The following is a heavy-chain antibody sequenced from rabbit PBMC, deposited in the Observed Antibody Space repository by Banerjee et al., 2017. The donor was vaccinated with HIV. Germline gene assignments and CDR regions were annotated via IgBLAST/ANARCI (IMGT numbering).Heavy chain of an antibody. D-gene: IGHD6-1*01. V-gene: IGHV1S40*01. Sequence: QQLVESGGGLVKPGASLTLTCKASGFSFSSGYDMCWVRQAPGKGLEWIACIDAGSSGSTYYASWAKGRFTISKTSSTTVTLQMTSLTAADTAAYFCASGPYSDSATYAYAFNLWGQGTLVTVS. CDR3: ASGPYSDSATYAYAFNL. J-gene: IGHJ4*01. CDR2: IDAGSSGST. CDR1: GFSFSSGYD.